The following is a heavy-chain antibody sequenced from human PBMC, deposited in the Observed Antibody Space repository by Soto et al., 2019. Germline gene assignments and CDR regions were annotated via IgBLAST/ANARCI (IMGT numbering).Heavy chain of an antibody. CDR1: GYTFSSFG. CDR2: ISAYNDDR. CDR3: ARDLLSETLQTNYLDF. J-gene: IGHJ4*02. Sequence: GASVKVSCKTFGYTFSSFGVTWVRQAPGQGLEWVGWISAYNDDRKYSQRLQGRVTITKDTSTNTAYMELRGLRPDDTGVYFCARDLLSETLQTNYLDFWGQGTPVT. D-gene: IGHD1-1*01. V-gene: IGHV1-18*01.